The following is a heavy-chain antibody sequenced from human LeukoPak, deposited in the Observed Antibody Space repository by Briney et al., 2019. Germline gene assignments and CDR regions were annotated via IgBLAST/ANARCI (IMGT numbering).Heavy chain of an antibody. Sequence: GGSLRLSCAASGFTFSSYAMSWVRQAPGKGLEWVSAISGSGGSTYYADSVKGRFTISRDSSTNTLYLQLSSLRAEDTAIYYCARGGSVFAYFFDYWGQGTLVTVSS. CDR1: GFTFSSYA. V-gene: IGHV3-23*01. D-gene: IGHD3-10*01. CDR3: ARGGSVFAYFFDY. J-gene: IGHJ4*02. CDR2: ISGSGGST.